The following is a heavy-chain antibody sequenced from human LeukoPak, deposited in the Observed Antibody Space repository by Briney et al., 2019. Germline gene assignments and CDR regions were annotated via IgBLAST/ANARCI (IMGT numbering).Heavy chain of an antibody. CDR3: AKDIPISGSYFH. CDR1: GFTFSSYA. D-gene: IGHD3-10*01. CDR2: ISGNGNT. V-gene: IGHV3-23*01. J-gene: IGHJ4*02. Sequence: GGSLRLSCAASGFTFSSYAMSWVRQAPGKGLEWVSAISGNGNTFYADSVKGRFTISRDNSKNTLYLQMNNLRAEDTAIYYCAKDIPISGSYFHWGQGTLVTVSS.